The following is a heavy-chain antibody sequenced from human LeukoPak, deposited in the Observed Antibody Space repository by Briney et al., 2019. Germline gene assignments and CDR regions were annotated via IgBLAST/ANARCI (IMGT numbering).Heavy chain of an antibody. CDR1: GFTFSSYS. CDR2: ISSSSSYI. Sequence: GGSLRLSCAASGFTFSSYSMNWVRQAPGKGLEWVSSISSSSSYIYYADSVKGRFTISRDNAKNSLYLQMNSLRAEDTAAYYCARDPRQYYFDYWGQGTLVTVSS. V-gene: IGHV3-21*01. CDR3: ARDPRQYYFDY. J-gene: IGHJ4*02. D-gene: IGHD1-1*01.